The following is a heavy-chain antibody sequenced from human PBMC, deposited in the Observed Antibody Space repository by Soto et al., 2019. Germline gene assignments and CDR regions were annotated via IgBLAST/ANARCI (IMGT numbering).Heavy chain of an antibody. V-gene: IGHV3-23*01. CDR3: AKVMRSTSSTANFDY. CDR2: MTYSGGGT. J-gene: IGHJ4*02. D-gene: IGHD3-16*01. CDR1: GFTFRMFA. Sequence: EVQLLESGGGLVQPGGSLRLSCAASGFTFRMFAKNWVRQAPGKGLEWVASMTYSGGGTNYADSVRGRFTISRDNSKNTLSLQMTSLRVEDTAVYYCAKVMRSTSSTANFDYWGRGTLVTVSS.